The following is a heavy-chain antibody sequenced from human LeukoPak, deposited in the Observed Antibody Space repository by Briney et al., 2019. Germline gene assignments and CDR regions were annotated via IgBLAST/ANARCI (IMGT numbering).Heavy chain of an antibody. Sequence: PGGSLRLSCAASGFTFSSYAMSWVRQVPGKGLEWVSAISGSGGSTYYADSVKGRFTISRDNSKNTLYLQMNSLRAEDTAVYYCAKGGYSSGWRNYFDYWGQGTLVTVSS. CDR2: ISGSGGST. J-gene: IGHJ4*02. D-gene: IGHD6-19*01. V-gene: IGHV3-23*01. CDR1: GFTFSSYA. CDR3: AKGGYSSGWRNYFDY.